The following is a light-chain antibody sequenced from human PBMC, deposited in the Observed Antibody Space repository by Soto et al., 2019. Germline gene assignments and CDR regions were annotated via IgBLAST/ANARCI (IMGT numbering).Light chain of an antibody. CDR1: QSVSSSY. Sequence: EIVLTQSPGTLSLSPGERATLSCRASQSVSSSYLAWYQQKPGQAPRLLIYGASSRATGIPARFSGSGSGTEFTLTISSLQSEDFAVYYCQQYDSLPRTFGQGTKVDIK. J-gene: IGKJ1*01. CDR2: GAS. CDR3: QQYDSLPRT. V-gene: IGKV3-20*01.